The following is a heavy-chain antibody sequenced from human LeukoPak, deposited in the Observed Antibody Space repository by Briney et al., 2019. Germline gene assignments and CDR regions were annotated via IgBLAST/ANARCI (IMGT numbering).Heavy chain of an antibody. V-gene: IGHV3-21*01. CDR3: ARDPYSGTYGDTYYYCMDV. CDR2: ITSSSTYT. CDR1: GFTFSSYW. Sequence: GGSLRLFCAASGFTFSSYWMHWVRQAPGKGLVWVSSITSSSTYTFYADSVKGRFTISRDNARNSLYLQMNSLRAEDTAVYYCARDPYSGTYGDTYYYCMDVWGKGTTVTISS. J-gene: IGHJ6*03. D-gene: IGHD1-26*01.